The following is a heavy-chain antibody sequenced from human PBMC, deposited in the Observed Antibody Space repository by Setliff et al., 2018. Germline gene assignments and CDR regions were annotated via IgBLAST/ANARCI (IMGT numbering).Heavy chain of an antibody. CDR3: ARVAQVAGARSGRSYFFYYMDV. V-gene: IGHV3-74*01. CDR2: SNNDGSST. Sequence: GGSLRLSCAASGFTFSNYWMHWVRQAPGKGLVWVSRSNNDGSSTSYADFVKGRFTISRDNAKNTLFLQMNSLRAEDTAVYYCARVAQVAGARSGRSYFFYYMDVWGKGTTVTVSS. J-gene: IGHJ6*03. D-gene: IGHD6-19*01. CDR1: GFTFSNYW.